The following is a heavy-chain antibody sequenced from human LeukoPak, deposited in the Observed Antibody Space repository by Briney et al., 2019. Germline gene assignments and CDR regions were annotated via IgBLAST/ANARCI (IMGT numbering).Heavy chain of an antibody. CDR2: ISNSGDIR. CDR3: AGGPQYSGSYGD. CDR1: GFSFSDYE. J-gene: IGHJ4*02. V-gene: IGHV3-48*03. Sequence: GGSLRLSCVVSGFSFSDYEMAWVRQAPGMGLEWISYISNSGDIRRYADAVKGRFAISRDNAKNSVSLQMNSLRADDTGLYYCAGGPQYSGSYGDWGQGTLVTVSS. D-gene: IGHD1-26*01.